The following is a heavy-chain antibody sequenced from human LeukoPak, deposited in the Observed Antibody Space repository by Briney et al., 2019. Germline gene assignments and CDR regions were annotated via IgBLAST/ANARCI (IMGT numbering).Heavy chain of an antibody. Sequence: SETLSLTCTVSGYSISSGYYWGWIRQPPGKGLEWIGSIYHSGSTYYNLSLKSRVTISVDTSKNQFSLKLSSVTAADTAVYYCARDLGRHFDYWGQGTLVTVSS. V-gene: IGHV4-38-2*02. J-gene: IGHJ4*02. D-gene: IGHD3-16*01. CDR2: IYHSGST. CDR1: GYSISSGYY. CDR3: ARDLGRHFDY.